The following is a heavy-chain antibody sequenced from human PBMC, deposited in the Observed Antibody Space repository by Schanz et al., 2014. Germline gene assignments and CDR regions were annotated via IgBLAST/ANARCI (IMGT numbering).Heavy chain of an antibody. CDR1: GYTFSSHG. Sequence: QVQVVQSGAELKKPGASVKVSCKASGYTFSSHGIHWLRQAPGQSLEWMVWINTANGNAKYSANFQARVTITRDTSATTAYMELTNLRSEDTAVYYCARDLPYCDDGKSCSDGFDIWGQGTLVTTSS. D-gene: IGHD3-22*01. V-gene: IGHV1-3*04. J-gene: IGHJ3*02. CDR2: INTANGNA. CDR3: ARDLPYCDDGKSCSDGFDI.